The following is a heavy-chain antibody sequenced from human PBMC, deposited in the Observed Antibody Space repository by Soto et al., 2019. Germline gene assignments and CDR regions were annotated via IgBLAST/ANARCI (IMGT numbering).Heavy chain of an antibody. J-gene: IGHJ3*02. D-gene: IGHD4-4*01. CDR2: IYSGGST. CDR1: GFTVSSNY. V-gene: IGHV3-53*01. Sequence: EVQLVESGGGLIQPGGSLRLSCAASGFTVSSNYMSWVRQAPGKGLEWVSVIYSGGSTYYADSVKGRFTISRDNSKNTLYLQMNSLRAEDTDVYYCANVLTTDAFDIWGQGTMVTVSS. CDR3: ANVLTTDAFDI.